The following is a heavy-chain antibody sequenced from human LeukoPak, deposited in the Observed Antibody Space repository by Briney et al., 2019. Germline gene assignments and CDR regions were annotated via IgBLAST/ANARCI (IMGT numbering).Heavy chain of an antibody. J-gene: IGHJ3*02. CDR1: GYTFTGYY. Sequence: ASVKVSCKASGYTFTGYYMHWVRQAPGQGLEWLGWINPNSGGTNYAQKFQGRVTMTRDTSISTAYMELSRLRSDDTAAYYCARAHLTGTAPDAFDIWGQGTMVTVSS. CDR3: ARAHLTGTAPDAFDI. CDR2: INPNSGGT. V-gene: IGHV1-2*02. D-gene: IGHD7-27*01.